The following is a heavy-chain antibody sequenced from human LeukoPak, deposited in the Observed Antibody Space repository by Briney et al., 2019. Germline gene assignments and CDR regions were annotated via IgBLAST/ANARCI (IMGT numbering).Heavy chain of an antibody. CDR1: GFTFSSHG. Sequence: GGSLRLSCAASGFTFSSHGMHWVRQAPGKGLEWVAFIRYDGSNKYYADSVKGRFTISRDNSKNTLYLQMNSLRAEDTAVYYCASLDIVVVPAASGTDWFDPWGQGTLVTVSS. CDR3: ASLDIVVVPAASGTDWFDP. V-gene: IGHV3-30*02. D-gene: IGHD2-2*01. CDR2: IRYDGSNK. J-gene: IGHJ5*02.